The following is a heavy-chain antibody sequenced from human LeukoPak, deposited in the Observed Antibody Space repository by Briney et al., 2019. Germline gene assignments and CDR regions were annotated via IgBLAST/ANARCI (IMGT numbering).Heavy chain of an antibody. CDR2: IYYSGST. Sequence: PSETLSLTCTVSGGSISSYYWSWIRQPPGKGLEWLGYIYYSGSTNYNPSLKSRVTISVDTSKNQFSLKLSSVTAADTAVYYCARVFQETEYCSGGSCYSFGGMDVWGQGTTVTVSS. V-gene: IGHV4-59*01. CDR1: GGSISSYY. J-gene: IGHJ6*02. D-gene: IGHD2-15*01. CDR3: ARVFQETEYCSGGSCYSFGGMDV.